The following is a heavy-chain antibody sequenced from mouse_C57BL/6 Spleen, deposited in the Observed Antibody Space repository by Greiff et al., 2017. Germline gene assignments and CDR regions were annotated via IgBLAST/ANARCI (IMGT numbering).Heavy chain of an antibody. Sequence: EVKLMESGPELVKPGASVKISCKASGYSFTDYNMNWVKQSNGKSLEWIGVINPNYGTTSYNQKFKGKATLTVDQSSSTAYMQLNSLTSEDSAVYYCAREPFYYGSSYGWYFDVWGTGTTVTVSS. J-gene: IGHJ1*03. D-gene: IGHD1-1*01. CDR1: GYSFTDYN. CDR3: AREPFYYGSSYGWYFDV. V-gene: IGHV1-39*01. CDR2: INPNYGTT.